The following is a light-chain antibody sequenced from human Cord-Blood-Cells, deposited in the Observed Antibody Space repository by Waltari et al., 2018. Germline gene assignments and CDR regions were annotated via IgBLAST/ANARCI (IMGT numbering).Light chain of an antibody. CDR1: SSDVGGYNY. V-gene: IGLV2-14*01. CDR2: DVS. Sequence: QSALTQPASVSGSPGQSITISCTGTSSDVGGYNYVSSYQQHPGKAPKLMIYDVSKRPSGVSNRFSGSKSGNTASLTISGLQAEDEADYYCSSYTSSRVFGGGTKLTVL. CDR3: SSYTSSRV. J-gene: IGLJ3*02.